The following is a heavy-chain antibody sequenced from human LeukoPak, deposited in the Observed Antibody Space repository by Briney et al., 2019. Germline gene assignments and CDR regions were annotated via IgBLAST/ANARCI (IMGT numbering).Heavy chain of an antibody. J-gene: IGHJ6*03. CDR3: ARQVRSPVVMFMDV. V-gene: IGHV4-39*01. Sequence: PSETLSLTCTVAGGSISSSTYNWGWIRQPPGKGLEWIGSVYYTGITHYNPSVESRVTISVDTSKNHFSLELNSVTAADTGVYFCARQVRSPVVMFMDVWGKGTTVIVSS. CDR1: GGSISSSTYN. CDR2: VYYTGIT. D-gene: IGHD3-22*01.